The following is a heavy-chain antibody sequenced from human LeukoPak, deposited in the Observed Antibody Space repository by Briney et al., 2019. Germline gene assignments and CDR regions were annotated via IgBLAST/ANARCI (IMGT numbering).Heavy chain of an antibody. CDR1: GYTFTNYW. V-gene: IGHV5-51*01. D-gene: IGHD3-9*01. CDR3: ARLDDITF. J-gene: IGHJ4*02. CDR2: IWPGDSDT. Sequence: GESLKISCKGSGYTFTNYWIAWVRQMPGKGLQWMGSIWPGDSDTRYSPSFQGQVTISADTSTGTAYPQWTGLKASDTAIYYCARLDDITFWGQGTLVTAFS.